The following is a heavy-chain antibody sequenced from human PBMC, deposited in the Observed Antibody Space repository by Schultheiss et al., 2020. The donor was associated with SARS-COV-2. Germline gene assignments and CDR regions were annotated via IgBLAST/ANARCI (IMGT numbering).Heavy chain of an antibody. CDR1: GFSLSNARMG. D-gene: IGHD1-1*01. V-gene: IGHV2-5*01. CDR3: AHGYKGYYYYMDV. Sequence: SGPTLVKPTETLTLTCTVSGFSLSNARMGVSWIRQPPGKAPEWLAVIYWNDAKRYSPSLKSRLTITKDTSKNQVVLTMTNMDPVDTATYYCAHGYKGYYYYMDVWGKGTTVTVSS. CDR2: IYWNDAK. J-gene: IGHJ6*03.